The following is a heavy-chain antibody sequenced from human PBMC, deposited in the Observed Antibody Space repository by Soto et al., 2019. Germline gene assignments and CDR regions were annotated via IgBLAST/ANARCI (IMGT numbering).Heavy chain of an antibody. Sequence: EVQLVQSGAEVKKPGESLKISCKGSGYSFTSYWIGWVRQMPGKGLEWMGIIYPGDSDTRYSPSFQGQVTISADKSISTAYLQWSSLKASDTAMYYCARLTSGPTIFGVVSPPKSPYYYYYYMDVWGKGTTVTVSS. D-gene: IGHD3-3*01. CDR1: GYSFTSYW. CDR2: IYPGDSDT. V-gene: IGHV5-51*03. CDR3: ARLTSGPTIFGVVSPPKSPYYYYYYMDV. J-gene: IGHJ6*03.